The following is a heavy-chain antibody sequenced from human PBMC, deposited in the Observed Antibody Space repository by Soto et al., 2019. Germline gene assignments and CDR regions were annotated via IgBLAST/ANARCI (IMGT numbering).Heavy chain of an antibody. CDR2: ISYDGSNK. V-gene: IGHV3-30*18. J-gene: IGHJ6*02. CDR1: GFTFSSYG. CDR3: AKDESWLSSHYYGMDV. D-gene: IGHD6-19*01. Sequence: AGGSLRLSCAASGFTFSSYGMHWVRQAPGKGLEWVAVISYDGSNKYYADSVKGRFTISRDNSKNTLYLQMNSLRAEDTAVYYCAKDESWLSSHYYGMDVWGQGTTVTVSS.